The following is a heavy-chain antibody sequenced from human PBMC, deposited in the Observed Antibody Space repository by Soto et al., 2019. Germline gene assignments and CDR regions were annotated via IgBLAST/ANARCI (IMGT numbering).Heavy chain of an antibody. J-gene: IGHJ6*03. Sequence: PGGSLRLSCAASGFTFSSYGMHWVRQAPGKGLEWVAVIWYDGSNKYYADSVKGRFTISRDNSKNTLYLQMNSLRAEDTAVYYCARGIAARPRSYYYYYYMDVWGKGTTVTVSS. CDR2: IWYDGSNK. D-gene: IGHD6-6*01. CDR3: ARGIAARPRSYYYYYYMDV. CDR1: GFTFSSYG. V-gene: IGHV3-33*01.